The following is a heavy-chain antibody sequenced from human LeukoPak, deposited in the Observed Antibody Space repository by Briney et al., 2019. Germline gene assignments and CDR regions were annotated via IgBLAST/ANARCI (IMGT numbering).Heavy chain of an antibody. V-gene: IGHV4-4*02. D-gene: IGHD3-22*01. CDR2: IYHSGNT. CDR3: ARGARHYDTTGYYWYFDS. J-gene: IGHJ4*02. CDR1: SGSVSSSNW. Sequence: SGTLSLTCAVSSGSVSSSNWLNWVRQPPGKGLEWIGEIYHSGNTNYNQSLKSRVTISVDKSRKKFSLKLSSVTAADTAVYFCARGARHYDTTGYYWYFDSWGQGALVTVSS.